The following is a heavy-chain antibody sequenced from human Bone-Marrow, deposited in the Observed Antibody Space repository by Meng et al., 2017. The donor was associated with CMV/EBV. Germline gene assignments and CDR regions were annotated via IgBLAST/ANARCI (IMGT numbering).Heavy chain of an antibody. J-gene: IGHJ6*02. CDR2: IHYSGTT. Sequence: SETLSLTCTVSGDSISSSIYYWGWIRQPPGKGLEWIASIHYSGTTYYNPSLKSRVTISVDTSKNQFSLKVTSVTAADTAVYYCARDLAWGQGTTVTVSS. CDR1: GDSISSSIYY. CDR3: ARDLA. V-gene: IGHV4-39*07.